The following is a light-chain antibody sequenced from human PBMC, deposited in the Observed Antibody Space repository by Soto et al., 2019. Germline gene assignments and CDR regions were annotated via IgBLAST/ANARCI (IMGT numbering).Light chain of an antibody. V-gene: IGKV3-15*01. CDR3: QQYQNRRPWT. J-gene: IGKJ1*01. Sequence: ELVMTQSPACRSASRGERATFCCGVSQSVSSNLAWYQQKPGQAHRLLIYGASTRGTGIPARFSGSGSGTEIPLTITILPFEHFAFSYCQQYQNRRPWTFGQGTKVDIK. CDR1: QSVSSN. CDR2: GAS.